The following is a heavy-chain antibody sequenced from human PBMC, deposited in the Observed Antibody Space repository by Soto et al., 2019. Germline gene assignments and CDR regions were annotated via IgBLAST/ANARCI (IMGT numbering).Heavy chain of an antibody. Sequence: QVQLVQSAAEVKKPGASVKVSCKASGYSFTSYGISWVRRAPGQGLEWMGWVSPYNGHTQFAQRFQGRVTMNTDTSPKTAYMELRNLRSDDTAHYYCARDLTIVPATHPRLENYGMDVWGQGTTVIVSS. D-gene: IGHD2-2*01. CDR1: GYSFTSYG. CDR2: VSPYNGHT. V-gene: IGHV1-18*01. CDR3: ARDLTIVPATHPRLENYGMDV. J-gene: IGHJ6*02.